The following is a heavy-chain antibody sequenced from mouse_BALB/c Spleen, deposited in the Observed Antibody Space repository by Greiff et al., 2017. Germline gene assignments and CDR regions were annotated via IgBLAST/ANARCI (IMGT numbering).Heavy chain of an antibody. CDR1: GDSITSGY. CDR3: AREDDYDHYCDY. CDR2: ISYSGST. V-gene: IGHV3-8*02. Sequence: EVKLQESGPSLVKPSQTLSLTCSVTGDSITSGYWNWIRKFPGNKLEYMGYISYSGSTYYNPSLKSRISITRDTSKNQYYLQLNSVTTEDTATYYCAREDDYDHYCDYWGQGTTLTVSS. D-gene: IGHD2-4*01. J-gene: IGHJ2*01.